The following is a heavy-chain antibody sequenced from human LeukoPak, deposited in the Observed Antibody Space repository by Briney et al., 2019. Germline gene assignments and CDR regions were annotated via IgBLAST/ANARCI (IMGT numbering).Heavy chain of an antibody. D-gene: IGHD2-15*01. CDR2: ISGSGDNT. J-gene: IGHJ4*02. CDR3: AKGYSGSYYSGNDY. V-gene: IGHV3-23*01. Sequence: GGSLRLSCAASGFTFSSYAMSWVRQAPGKGLEWVSAISGSGDNTDYADSVKGRFTISRDNYKNTLYLQMNSLRDEDTSVYFCAKGYSGSYYSGNDYWGQGTLVSASS. CDR1: GFTFSSYA.